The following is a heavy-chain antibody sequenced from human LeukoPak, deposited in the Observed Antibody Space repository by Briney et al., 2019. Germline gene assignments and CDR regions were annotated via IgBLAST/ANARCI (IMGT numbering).Heavy chain of an antibody. CDR2: INTDGSST. D-gene: IGHD1-26*01. CDR3: ATVPVGAHYLDY. Sequence: GGSLRLSCAVSGITFSSYWMHWVRHAPGKGLVWVSRINTDGSSTSYADSVKGRFTLSRDNAKNTVYLQMNSLRAEDTAVYYCATVPVGAHYLDYWGQGTLVIVSS. CDR1: GITFSSYW. J-gene: IGHJ4*02. V-gene: IGHV3-74*01.